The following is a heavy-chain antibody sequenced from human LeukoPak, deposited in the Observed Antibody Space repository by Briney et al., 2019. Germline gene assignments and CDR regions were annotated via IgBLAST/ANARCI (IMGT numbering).Heavy chain of an antibody. CDR2: IYSSGTT. Sequence: PSETLSLTCTVSGGSISNYYWSWIRQPAGKGLEWIGRIYSSGTTIYNPSLKSRVTMSVDTSRNQFSLKLSSVTAADTAVYFCTSGSSGYDPWGQGTLVTVSS. J-gene: IGHJ5*02. CDR1: GGSISNYY. CDR3: TSGSSGYDP. D-gene: IGHD5-12*01. V-gene: IGHV4-4*07.